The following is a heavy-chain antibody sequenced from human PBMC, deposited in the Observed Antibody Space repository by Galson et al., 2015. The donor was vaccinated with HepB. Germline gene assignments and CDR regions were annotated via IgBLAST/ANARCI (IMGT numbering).Heavy chain of an antibody. D-gene: IGHD7-27*01. CDR1: GYTFTNYW. V-gene: IGHV5-51*01. CDR2: IYPGDSET. CDR3: ARLGNELYHYYGMDV. J-gene: IGHJ6*02. Sequence: QSGAEVKKPGESLKISCTGSGYTFTNYWIGWVRLMPGKGLECLGIIYPGDSETRYSPSFQGQVTISADKSISTAYLQWSSLKASDTAMYYCARLGNELYHYYGMDVWGQGTTVTVSS.